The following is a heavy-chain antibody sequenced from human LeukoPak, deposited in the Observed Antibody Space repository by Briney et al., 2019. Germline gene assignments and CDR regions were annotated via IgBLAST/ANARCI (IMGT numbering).Heavy chain of an antibody. Sequence: GGSLRLSCAASGFTVSSNYMSWVRQAPGKGLEGVSVIYSGGSTYYADSVKGRFTISRDNSKNTLYLQMNSLRAEDTAVYYCARDSSYGYSGGWFDPWGQGTLVTVSS. CDR1: GFTVSSNY. CDR3: ARDSSYGYSGGWFDP. V-gene: IGHV3-66*02. J-gene: IGHJ5*02. CDR2: IYSGGST. D-gene: IGHD5-18*01.